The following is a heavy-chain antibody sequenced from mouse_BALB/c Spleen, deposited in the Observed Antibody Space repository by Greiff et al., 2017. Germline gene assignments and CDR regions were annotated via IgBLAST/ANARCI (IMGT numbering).Heavy chain of an antibody. D-gene: IGHD4-1*02. CDR2: ISDGGSYT. Sequence: EVKLVESGGGLVKPGGSLKLSCAASGFTFSDYYMYWVRQTPEKRLEWVATISDGGSYTYYPDSVKGRFTISRDNAKNNLYLQMSSLKSEDTAMYYCARGGNLQLGRFAYWGQGTLVTVSA. J-gene: IGHJ3*01. V-gene: IGHV5-4*02. CDR3: ARGGNLQLGRFAY. CDR1: GFTFSDYY.